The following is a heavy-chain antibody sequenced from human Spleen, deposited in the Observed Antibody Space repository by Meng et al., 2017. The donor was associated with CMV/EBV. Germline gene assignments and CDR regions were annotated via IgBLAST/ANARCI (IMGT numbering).Heavy chain of an antibody. V-gene: IGHV3-53*01. CDR2: IYSGGST. CDR1: GFTVSSNY. J-gene: IGHJ6*02. Sequence: GGSLRLSCAASGFTVSSNYMSWVRQAPGKGLEWVSVIYSGGSTYYADSVKGRFTISRDNSKSTLYLQMNSLRAEDTAVYYCARELDDFWSGYGMDVWGQGTTVTVSS. CDR3: ARELDDFWSGYGMDV. D-gene: IGHD3-3*01.